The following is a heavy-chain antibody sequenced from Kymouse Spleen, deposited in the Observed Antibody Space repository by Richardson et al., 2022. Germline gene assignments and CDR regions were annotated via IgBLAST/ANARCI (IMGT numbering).Heavy chain of an antibody. V-gene: IGHV3-21*03. CDR1: GFTFSSYS. D-gene: IGHD1-7*01. J-gene: IGHJ6*02. CDR2: ISSSSSYI. CDR3: ARDGGTGTLPYYYGMDV. Sequence: EVQLVESGGGLVKPGGSLRLSCAASGFTFSSYSMNWVRQAPGKGLEWVSSISSSSSYIYYADSVKGRFTISRDNAKNSLYLQMNSLRAEDTAVYYCARDGGTGTLPYYYGMDVWGQGTTVTVSS.